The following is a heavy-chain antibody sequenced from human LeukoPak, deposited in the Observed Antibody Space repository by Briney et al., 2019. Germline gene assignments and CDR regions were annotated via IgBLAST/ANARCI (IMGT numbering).Heavy chain of an antibody. V-gene: IGHV4-39*07. Sequence: KPSETVSLSCTVSGGSISSSSYYWGWIRQPPGKGLEWIGSIYYSGSTYYNPSLKSRVTISVDTSKNQFSLKLSSVTAADTAVYYCASFKAPNYYDSSGYYYPTYFDYWGQGTLVTVSS. D-gene: IGHD3-22*01. CDR2: IYYSGST. CDR1: GGSISSSSYY. J-gene: IGHJ4*02. CDR3: ASFKAPNYYDSSGYYYPTYFDY.